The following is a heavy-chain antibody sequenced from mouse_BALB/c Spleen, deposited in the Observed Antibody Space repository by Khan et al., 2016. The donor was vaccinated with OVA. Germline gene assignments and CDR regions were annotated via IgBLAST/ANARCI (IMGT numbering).Heavy chain of an antibody. V-gene: IGHV1-7*01. CDR2: INPSTGYT. CDR1: GYTFINYW. CDR3: ARGGLRWDFDY. Sequence: QVQLQQPGAELAKPGASVKMSCKASGYTFINYWILWVKQRPGQGLEWIGYINPSTGYTEYNQNFKDKATLTADKSSSTAYMQLSSLTSEDSAVYYCARGGLRWDFDYWGQGTTLTVSS. J-gene: IGHJ2*01. D-gene: IGHD1-1*01.